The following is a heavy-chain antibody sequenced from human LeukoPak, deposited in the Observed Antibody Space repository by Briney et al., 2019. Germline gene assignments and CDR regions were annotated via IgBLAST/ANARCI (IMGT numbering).Heavy chain of an antibody. J-gene: IGHJ5*02. CDR2: IKQDGSEK. D-gene: IGHD3-3*01. Sequence: GGSLRLSCAASGFTFSSYGMAWVRQAPGKGLEWVANIKQDGSEKYYVDSVKGRFTISRDNAKNSLYLQMNSLRAEDTAVYYCARDLTIFGVVISPYAWFDPWGQGTLVTVSS. CDR1: GFTFSSYG. V-gene: IGHV3-7*01. CDR3: ARDLTIFGVVISPYAWFDP.